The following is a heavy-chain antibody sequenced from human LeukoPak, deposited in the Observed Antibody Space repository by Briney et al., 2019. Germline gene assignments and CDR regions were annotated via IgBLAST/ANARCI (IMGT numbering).Heavy chain of an antibody. CDR2: IKNKANNYAT. J-gene: IGHJ4*02. D-gene: IGHD4/OR15-4a*01. Sequence: GGSLRLSWVASGFIFSGSPIHWVRQASGKGLEWVGRIKNKANNYATAYAASVKGRFTVSRDDSKNTAYLQMNSLKTEDTAVYYCTRLPEYGATLSFDYWGQGTLVTVSS. CDR1: GFIFSGSP. CDR3: TRLPEYGATLSFDY. V-gene: IGHV3-73*01.